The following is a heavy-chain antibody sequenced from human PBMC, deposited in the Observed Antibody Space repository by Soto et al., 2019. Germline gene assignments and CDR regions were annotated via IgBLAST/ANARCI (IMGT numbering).Heavy chain of an antibody. V-gene: IGHV1-18*04. Sequence: ASVKVSCKASGYTFTSYGISWVRQAPGQGLEWMGWISVYNGNTNYAQKFQGRVTMITDTPTSTAYMELRSLRSDDTAVYYCARTVSARNWFDPWGQGTLVTVSS. CDR1: GYTFTSYG. D-gene: IGHD6-6*01. CDR2: ISVYNGNT. CDR3: ARTVSARNWFDP. J-gene: IGHJ5*02.